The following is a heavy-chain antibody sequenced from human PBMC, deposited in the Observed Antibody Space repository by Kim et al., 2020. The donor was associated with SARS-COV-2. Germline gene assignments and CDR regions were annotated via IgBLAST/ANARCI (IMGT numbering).Heavy chain of an antibody. CDR2: IYHSGST. CDR3: ARVHYYDSRAYHIPFD. V-gene: IGHV4-39*07. J-gene: IGHJ4*01. CDR1: GDSINKDNYN. D-gene: IGHD3-22*01. Sequence: SETLSLTCTVSGDSINKDNYNWGWIRQPPGKGLEWVGSIYHSGSTYDTPSLKSRVSISVDTSKNQFSLNLHSVTAADTAVYYCARVHYYDSRAYHIPFD.